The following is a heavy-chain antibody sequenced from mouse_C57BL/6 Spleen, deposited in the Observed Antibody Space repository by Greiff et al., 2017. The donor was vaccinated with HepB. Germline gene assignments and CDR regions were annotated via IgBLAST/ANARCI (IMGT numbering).Heavy chain of an antibody. CDR3: ARDDTTVVDWYFDV. CDR1: GYTFTSYW. D-gene: IGHD1-1*01. Sequence: QVQLQQPGTELVKPGASVKLSCKASGYTFTSYWMHWVKQRPGQGLEWIGNINPSNGGTNYNEKFKSKATLTVDKSSSTAYMHLSSLTSEDSAVYYCARDDTTVVDWYFDVWGTGTTVTVSS. J-gene: IGHJ1*03. CDR2: INPSNGGT. V-gene: IGHV1-53*01.